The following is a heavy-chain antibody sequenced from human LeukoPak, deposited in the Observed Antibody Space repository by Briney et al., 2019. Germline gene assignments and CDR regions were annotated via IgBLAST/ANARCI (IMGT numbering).Heavy chain of an antibody. CDR3: ARHGGTNYYGSGSSDY. V-gene: IGHV1-69*13. Sequence: SVKVSCKASGGTFSSYAISWVRQAPGQGLEWMGGIIPIFGTANYAQKFQGRVTITADESTSTAYMELSSLRSEDTAVYYCARHGGTNYYGSGSSDYWGQGTLVTVSS. J-gene: IGHJ4*02. D-gene: IGHD3-10*01. CDR1: GGTFSSYA. CDR2: IIPIFGTA.